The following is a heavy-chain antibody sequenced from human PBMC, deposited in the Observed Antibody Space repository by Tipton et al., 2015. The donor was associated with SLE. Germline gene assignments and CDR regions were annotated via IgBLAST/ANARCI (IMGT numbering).Heavy chain of an antibody. CDR2: MFYSGST. V-gene: IGHV4-59*01. J-gene: IGHJ4*02. CDR1: DGSFSGYY. D-gene: IGHD1-14*01. CDR3: ASSPFVYRGFNNPGNGIRYYFDY. Sequence: TLSLTCVLYDGSFSGYYWNWIRQPPGKGLEWIGYMFYSGSTHYNPSLKSRVTISLDTSKNQFSLNLRSVTAADTAVYYCASSPFVYRGFNNPGNGIRYYFDYWGQGTLVTVSS.